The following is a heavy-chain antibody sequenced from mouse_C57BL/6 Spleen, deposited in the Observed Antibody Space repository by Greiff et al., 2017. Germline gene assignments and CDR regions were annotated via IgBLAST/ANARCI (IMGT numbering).Heavy chain of an antibody. J-gene: IGHJ1*03. CDR3: ARQATTVVEYCYVDV. CDR2: ISSGGSYT. V-gene: IGHV5-6*01. CDR1: GFTFSSYG. D-gene: IGHD1-1*01. Sequence: EVMLVESGGDLVKPGGSLKLSCAASGFTFSSYGLSWVRQTPDKRLEWVATISSGGSYTSYPDSVKGRITIARDKAKNTLYLQMSRLKSEDTARYYCARQATTVVEYCYVDVWGTVTTVTVSS.